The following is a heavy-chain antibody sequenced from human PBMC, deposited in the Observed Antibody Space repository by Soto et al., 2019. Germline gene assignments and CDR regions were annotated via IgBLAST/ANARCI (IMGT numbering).Heavy chain of an antibody. J-gene: IGHJ6*02. Sequence: PGGSLRLSCADSGFTFSSYAMHWVRQAPGKGLEWVAVISYDGSNKYYADSVKGRFTISRDNSKNTLYLQMNSLRAEDTAVYYCARDLVIQLWLGRGMDVWGQGTTVTVSS. V-gene: IGHV3-30-3*01. CDR1: GFTFSSYA. CDR3: ARDLVIQLWLGRGMDV. D-gene: IGHD5-18*01. CDR2: ISYDGSNK.